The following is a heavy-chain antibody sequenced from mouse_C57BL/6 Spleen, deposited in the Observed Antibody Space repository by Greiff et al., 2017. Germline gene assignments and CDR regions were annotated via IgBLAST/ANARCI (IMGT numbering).Heavy chain of an antibody. CDR3: AREDYDYGAWFAY. CDR1: GFTFSDYG. CDR2: IRSGSSTI. Sequence: DVKLVESGGGLVKPGGSLKLSCAASGFTFSDYGMHWVRQAPEKGLEWVAYIRSGSSTIYYADTVKGRFTISRDNAKNTLFLQMTSLRSEDTAMYYCAREDYDYGAWFAYWGPGTLVTVSA. D-gene: IGHD2-4*01. V-gene: IGHV5-17*01. J-gene: IGHJ3*01.